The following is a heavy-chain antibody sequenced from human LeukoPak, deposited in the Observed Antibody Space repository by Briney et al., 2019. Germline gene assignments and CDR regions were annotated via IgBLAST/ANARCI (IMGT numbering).Heavy chain of an antibody. J-gene: IGHJ4*02. Sequence: GRSLRLSCAASGFTFSSYAMHWVRQAPGKGLEWVAVISYDGSNKYYADSVKGRFTISRDNSKNTLYLQMNSLRAEDTAVYYCARGRGIVGATSFDYWGQGTLVTVSS. CDR1: GFTFSSYA. D-gene: IGHD1-26*01. V-gene: IGHV3-30*04. CDR2: ISYDGSNK. CDR3: ARGRGIVGATSFDY.